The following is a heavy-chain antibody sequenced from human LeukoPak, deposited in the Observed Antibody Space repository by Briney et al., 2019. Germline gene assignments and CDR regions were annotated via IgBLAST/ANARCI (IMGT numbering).Heavy chain of an antibody. V-gene: IGHV3-7*03. Sequence: GGSLRLSCAASGFTFSNNWMSWVRQAPGKGLEWVASVKKDGSEKYYVDSVKGRFTISRDNAENSLYLQMSSLRVEDTAVYYCGKDPNGNFIGAFDFWGQGTMVTVSS. CDR2: VKKDGSEK. D-gene: IGHD4-23*01. CDR3: GKDPNGNFIGAFDF. J-gene: IGHJ3*01. CDR1: GFTFSNNW.